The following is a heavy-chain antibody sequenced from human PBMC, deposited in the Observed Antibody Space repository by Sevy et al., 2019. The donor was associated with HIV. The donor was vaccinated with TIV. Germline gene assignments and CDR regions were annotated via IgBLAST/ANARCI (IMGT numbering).Heavy chain of an antibody. CDR2: IYYSGST. D-gene: IGHD1-26*01. V-gene: IGHV4-59*01. CDR1: GGSISSYY. Sequence: SETLSLTCTVSGGSISSYYWSWIRRPPDKGLEWIGYIYYSGSTNYNPSLKSRVTISVDTSKNQFSLKLSSVTAADTAVYYCARRETSHAFDIWGQGTMVTVSS. CDR3: ARRETSHAFDI. J-gene: IGHJ3*02.